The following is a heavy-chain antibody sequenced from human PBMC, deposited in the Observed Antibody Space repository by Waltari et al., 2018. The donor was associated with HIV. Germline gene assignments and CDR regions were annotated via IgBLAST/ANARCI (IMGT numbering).Heavy chain of an antibody. Sequence: QVQLVQSGAEVKKPGASVKVSCKASGYTFTGYYMHWVRQAPGQGLEWMGWINPNSGGTNYAQKFQGRVTMTRDTSISTAYMELSRLRSDDTAVYYCARRYSGSYSPHYIDYWGQGTLVTVSS. V-gene: IGHV1-2*02. J-gene: IGHJ4*02. CDR2: INPNSGGT. CDR3: ARRYSGSYSPHYIDY. CDR1: GYTFTGYY. D-gene: IGHD1-26*01.